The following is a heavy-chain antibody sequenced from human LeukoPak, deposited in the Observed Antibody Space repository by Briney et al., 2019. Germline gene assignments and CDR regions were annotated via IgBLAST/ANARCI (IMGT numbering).Heavy chain of an antibody. Sequence: GGSLRLSCAASGFTFSSYGMLWVRQAPGKGLEWVAIISYAGSNKYYADSVRGRFTISRDNSKNTLYLQMNSLRAEDTAVYYCAKAGYGGGSKTTYGDYWGQGALVTVSS. CDR3: AKAGYGGGSKTTYGDY. V-gene: IGHV3-30*18. D-gene: IGHD3-10*01. J-gene: IGHJ4*02. CDR2: ISYAGSNK. CDR1: GFTFSSYG.